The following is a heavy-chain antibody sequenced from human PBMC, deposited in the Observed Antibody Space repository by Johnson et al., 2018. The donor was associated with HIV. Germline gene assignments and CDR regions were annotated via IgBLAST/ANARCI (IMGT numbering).Heavy chain of an antibody. Sequence: EVQLVESGGGVVQPGGSLRLSCAASGFTFSNYAMTWVRQAPGKGLEWISTISGSADGTQYAESVMGRFTISRDNSKDTLYLQMNSLRAEDTAVYYCARASSGWSMGGAFDIWGQGTMVSVSS. CDR3: ARASSGWSMGGAFDI. V-gene: IGHV3-23*04. CDR2: ISGSADGT. J-gene: IGHJ3*02. D-gene: IGHD6-19*01. CDR1: GFTFSNYA.